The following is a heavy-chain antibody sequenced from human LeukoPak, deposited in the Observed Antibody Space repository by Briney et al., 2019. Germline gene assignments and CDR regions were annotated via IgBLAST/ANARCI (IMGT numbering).Heavy chain of an antibody. V-gene: IGHV1-69*13. CDR1: GGTFSSYA. J-gene: IGHJ4*02. CDR3: ALDYDILPPRPYYFDY. D-gene: IGHD3-9*01. Sequence: SVKVSCKASGGTFSSYAISWVRQAPGQGLEWMGGIIPIFGTANYAQKFQGRVTITAAESTSTAYMELSSLRSEDTAVYYCALDYDILPPRPYYFDYWGQGTLVTVSS. CDR2: IIPIFGTA.